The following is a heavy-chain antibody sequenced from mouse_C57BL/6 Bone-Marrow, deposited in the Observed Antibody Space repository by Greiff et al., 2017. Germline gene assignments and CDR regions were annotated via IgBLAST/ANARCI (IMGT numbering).Heavy chain of an antibody. CDR3: ARRLWLFDY. CDR2: ISSGSSTI. Sequence: VQLKESGGGLVKPGGSLKLSCAASGFTFSDYGMHWVRQAPEQGLEWVAYISSGSSTIYYADTVKGRFTLPRDNAKNTLFLQMTSLRSEDTAMYYCARRLWLFDYWGQGTTLTVSS. V-gene: IGHV5-17*01. J-gene: IGHJ2*01. CDR1: GFTFSDYG. D-gene: IGHD2-2*01.